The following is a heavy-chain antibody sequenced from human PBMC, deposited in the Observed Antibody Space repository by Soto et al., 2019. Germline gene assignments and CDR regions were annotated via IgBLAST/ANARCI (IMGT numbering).Heavy chain of an antibody. CDR2: ISYDGSNK. CDR3: ARDVEDGYNPFDY. J-gene: IGHJ4*02. D-gene: IGHD5-12*01. Sequence: GGSLRLSCAASGFTFSSYAMHWVRQAPGKGLEWVAVISYDGSNKYYADSVKGRFTISRDNSKNTLYPQMNSLRAEDTAVYYCARDVEDGYNPFDYWGQGTLVTVSS. CDR1: GFTFSSYA. V-gene: IGHV3-30-3*01.